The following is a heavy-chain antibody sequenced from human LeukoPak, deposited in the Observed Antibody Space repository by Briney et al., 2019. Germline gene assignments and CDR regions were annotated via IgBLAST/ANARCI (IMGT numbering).Heavy chain of an antibody. CDR1: GGSFSGYY. Sequence: KPSETLSLTCAVYGGSFSGYYWSWIRQPPGKGLEWIGYISEGGNTNYNPSLKSRVTISKDTSNDQFSLKLTSVSAADTAVYYCVRKYVGGNSSPTYWYFDFWGRGTLVTASS. CDR3: VRKYVGGNSSPTYWYFDF. V-gene: IGHV4-59*01. J-gene: IGHJ2*01. D-gene: IGHD4-23*01. CDR2: ISEGGNT.